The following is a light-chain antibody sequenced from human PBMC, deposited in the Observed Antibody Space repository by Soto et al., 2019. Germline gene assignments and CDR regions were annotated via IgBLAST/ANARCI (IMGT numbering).Light chain of an antibody. CDR3: QQYGSSIT. Sequence: EIVLTQSPATLSLSPGERVTLSCRASQSVDNYLAWYQQKPGQAPRLLIYGASSRATGIPDRFSGSGSGTDFTLTINRLEPEDFAVYYCQQYGSSITFGQGTRLEIK. CDR1: QSVDNY. V-gene: IGKV3-20*01. J-gene: IGKJ5*01. CDR2: GAS.